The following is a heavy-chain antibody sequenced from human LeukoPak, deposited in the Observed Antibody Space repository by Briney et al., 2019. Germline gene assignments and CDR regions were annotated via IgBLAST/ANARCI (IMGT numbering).Heavy chain of an antibody. V-gene: IGHV3-9*01. Sequence: GGSLRPSCAASGFTFDDYAMHWVRQAPGKGLEWVSGISWNSGSIGYADSVKGRFTISRDNAKNSLYLQMNSLRAEDTALYYCAKDKQRIAAAGIFDYWGQGTLVTVSS. CDR1: GFTFDDYA. J-gene: IGHJ4*02. D-gene: IGHD6-13*01. CDR3: AKDKQRIAAAGIFDY. CDR2: ISWNSGSI.